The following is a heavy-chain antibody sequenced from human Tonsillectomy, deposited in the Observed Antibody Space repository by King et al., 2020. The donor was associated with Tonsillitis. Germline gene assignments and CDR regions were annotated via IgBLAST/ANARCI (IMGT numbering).Heavy chain of an antibody. V-gene: IGHV3-53*01. D-gene: IGHD1-7*01. Sequence: VQLVESGGGLIQPGGSLRLSCAASGFTVSSNYMSWCRLAPGRGLGWVSFIYSGGSTYYADSGKGRFTISRDNPKNTLYLQMNSMRAEDTAVYYCARGNNWNYYWGQGTLVTVSS. CDR3: ARGNNWNYY. J-gene: IGHJ4*02. CDR2: IYSGGST. CDR1: GFTVSSNY.